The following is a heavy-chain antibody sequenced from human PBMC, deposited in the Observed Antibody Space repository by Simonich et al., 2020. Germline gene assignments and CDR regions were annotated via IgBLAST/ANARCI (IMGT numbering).Heavy chain of an antibody. D-gene: IGHD6-6*01. CDR1: GFTFSRYA. Sequence: GGGVVQPGRSLRLSCAASGFTFSRYAMTWVRQAPGKGLEWVAVLSYDGSNKYYADSVKGRFTISRDNSKNTLYLQMNSLRAEDTAVYYCARDLGSSYYFDYWGQGTLVTVSS. V-gene: IGHV3-30*07. CDR3: ARDLGSSYYFDY. J-gene: IGHJ4*02. CDR2: LSYDGSNK.